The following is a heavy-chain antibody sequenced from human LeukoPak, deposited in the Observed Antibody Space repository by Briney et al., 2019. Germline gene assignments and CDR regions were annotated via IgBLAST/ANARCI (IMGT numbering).Heavy chain of an antibody. CDR2: IKPDGSES. J-gene: IGHJ3*02. CDR3: ARDLTMIVPGAFDI. D-gene: IGHD3-22*01. Sequence: PGGSLRLSCAISGFTFSRYWMTWVRQAPGKGLECVAIIKPDGSESYYGDSVKGRFTISRDNAKDSLYLQVKSLRAEDTAVYYCARDLTMIVPGAFDIWGHGTTVIVSS. V-gene: IGHV3-7*01. CDR1: GFTFSRYW.